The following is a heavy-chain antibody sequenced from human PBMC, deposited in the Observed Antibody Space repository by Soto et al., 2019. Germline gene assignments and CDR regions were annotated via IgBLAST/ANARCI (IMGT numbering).Heavy chain of an antibody. CDR1: GYTFTNYA. D-gene: IGHD2-2*01. CDR3: ARGHLAVVPVASWFYYMDV. V-gene: IGHV1-3*01. CDR2: INAGNGNT. Sequence: QVQLVQSGAEVEKPGASVKVSCKASGYTFTNYAVHWGRQAPGQRLEWMGWINAGNGNTRFSQNLQGRVTITRDTSARTVYMELSRLRSEDTAVYYCARGHLAVVPVASWFYYMDVWGKGTTVTVSS. J-gene: IGHJ6*03.